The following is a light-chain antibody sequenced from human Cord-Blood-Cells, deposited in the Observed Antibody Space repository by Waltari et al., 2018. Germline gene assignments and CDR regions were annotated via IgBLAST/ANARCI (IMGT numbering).Light chain of an antibody. CDR1: SLRSYY. CDR3: NSRDSSGNHWV. Sequence: SSELTQDTAVSVALGQTVRITCQGDSLRSYYASWYQQKPGQAPVLVIYGKNNRPSGIPDRFSCSSSGNTASLTITGAQAEDEADYYCNSRDSSGNHWVFGGGTKLTVL. J-gene: IGLJ3*02. CDR2: GKN. V-gene: IGLV3-19*01.